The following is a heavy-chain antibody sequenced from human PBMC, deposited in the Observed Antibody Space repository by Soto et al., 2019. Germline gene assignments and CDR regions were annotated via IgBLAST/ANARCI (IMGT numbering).Heavy chain of an antibody. Sequence: QVQLVQSGAEVKKPGASVKVSCKASGYTFTSYAMHWVRQAPGQRLEWMGWINAGNGNTKYSQKFQGRVTITRDPSASTAYMELSSLRSEDTAVYYCARDEGIAVAGRHSLFDYWGQGTLVTVSS. CDR2: INAGNGNT. J-gene: IGHJ4*02. CDR1: GYTFTSYA. D-gene: IGHD6-19*01. V-gene: IGHV1-3*01. CDR3: ARDEGIAVAGRHSLFDY.